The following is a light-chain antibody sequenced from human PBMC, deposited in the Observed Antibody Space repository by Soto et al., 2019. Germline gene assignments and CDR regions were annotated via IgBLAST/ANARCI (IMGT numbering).Light chain of an antibody. V-gene: IGLV2-14*01. CDR3: SSYTSSSLYV. J-gene: IGLJ1*01. Sequence: QSALTQPASVSGSPGQSITISCTGTSSDVGGYNYVSWYHQHPGKAPKLMIYDVSNRPAGVSNRFSGSKSGNTASLTISRLQAEDEADYYCSSYTSSSLYVFGTGTKLTVL. CDR1: SSDVGGYNY. CDR2: DVS.